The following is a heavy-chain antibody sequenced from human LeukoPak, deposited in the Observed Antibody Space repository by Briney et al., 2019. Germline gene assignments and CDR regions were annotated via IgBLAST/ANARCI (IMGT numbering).Heavy chain of an antibody. J-gene: IGHJ4*02. CDR2: ISGSGGRT. CDR3: ATRAVAGDFDY. Sequence: GGSLRLSCAASGFTFSSYGMHWVRQAPGKGLEWVSAISGSGGRTYYADSVKGRFTISRDNSKNTLYLQMNSLRAEDTAVYYCATRAVAGDFDYWGQGTVVTVSS. D-gene: IGHD6-19*01. CDR1: GFTFSSYG. V-gene: IGHV3-23*01.